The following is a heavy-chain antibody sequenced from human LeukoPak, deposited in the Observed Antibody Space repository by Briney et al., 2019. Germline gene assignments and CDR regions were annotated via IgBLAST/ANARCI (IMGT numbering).Heavy chain of an antibody. CDR1: GFTFTSYS. V-gene: IGHV3-23*01. CDR3: AKEGRSLQTY. D-gene: IGHD5-24*01. CDR2: ISGGGGST. Sequence: GGSLSLSCAASGFTFTSYSMNWVRQAPGKGLEWVSTISGGGGSTYYADSVKGRFTISRDNAKNSLYLQMNSLRVEDTAVYYCAKEGRSLQTYWGQGTLVTVSS. J-gene: IGHJ4*02.